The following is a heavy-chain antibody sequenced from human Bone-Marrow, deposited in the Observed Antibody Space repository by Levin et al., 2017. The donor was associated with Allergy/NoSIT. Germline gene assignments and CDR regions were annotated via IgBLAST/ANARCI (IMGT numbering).Heavy chain of an antibody. D-gene: IGHD3-3*01. CDR1: GFTFSSYC. CDR3: AKEGCMTTVEVVIGDHCYFGD. J-gene: IGHJ4*03. CDR2: ITYDGSNK. V-gene: IGHV3-30*18. Sequence: GGSLRLSCAASGFTFSSYCMHWVRQAPGKGLVWVALITYDGSNKYYADSVKGRFTISRDNSKNTLYLQMNSLTPDDTAVYYCAKEGCMTTVEVVIGDHCYFGDWGQGTLVTVSS.